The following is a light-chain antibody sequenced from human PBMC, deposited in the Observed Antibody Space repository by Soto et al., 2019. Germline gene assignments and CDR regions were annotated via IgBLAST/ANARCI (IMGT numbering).Light chain of an antibody. CDR2: EVS. CDR3: SSYTSSSTFV. Sequence: QSALTQPPSVSGSPGQSVTISCTGTSSDAGSYNRVSWYQQPPGTAPKLMIYEVSNRPSGVPDRFSGSKSGNTASLTISWLQAEDEADYYCSSYTSSSTFVFGTGTKVTVL. V-gene: IGLV2-18*02. J-gene: IGLJ1*01. CDR1: SSDAGSYNR.